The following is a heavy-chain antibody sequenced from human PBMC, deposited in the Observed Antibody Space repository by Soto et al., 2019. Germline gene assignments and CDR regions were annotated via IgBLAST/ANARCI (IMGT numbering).Heavy chain of an antibody. CDR3: ARGDLWFGVEYYFDY. CDR2: ISYDGSNK. J-gene: IGHJ4*02. D-gene: IGHD3-10*01. CDR1: GFTFSSYA. V-gene: IGHV3-30-3*01. Sequence: QVQLVESGGGVVQPGRSLRLSCAASGFTFSSYAMHWVLQAPGKGLEWVAVISYDGSNKYYADSVKGRFTISRDNSKNTLYLQMNSLRAEDTAVYYCARGDLWFGVEYYFDYWGQGTLVTVSS.